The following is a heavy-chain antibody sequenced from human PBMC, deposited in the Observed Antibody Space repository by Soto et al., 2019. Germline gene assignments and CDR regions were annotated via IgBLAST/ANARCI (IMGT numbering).Heavy chain of an antibody. D-gene: IGHD3-10*01. CDR1: GFTFSSYG. CDR3: ARDRLRPTYGSGTFDY. V-gene: IGHV3-33*01. CDR2: IWYDGSNK. Sequence: QVQLVESGGGVVQPGRSLRLSCAASGFTFSSYGMHWVRQAPGKGLEWVAVIWYDGSNKYYADSVKGRFTISRDNSKNTLYLPMNRLRAEDTAVYYCARDRLRPTYGSGTFDYWGQGTLVTVSS. J-gene: IGHJ4*02.